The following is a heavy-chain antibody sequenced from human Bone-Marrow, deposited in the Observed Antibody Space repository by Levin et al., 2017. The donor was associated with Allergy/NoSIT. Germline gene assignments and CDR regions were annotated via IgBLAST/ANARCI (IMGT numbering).Heavy chain of an antibody. CDR2: INHSGST. J-gene: IGHJ6*02. Sequence: PSETLSLTCAVSGAPFISDDLWTWIRQPPGKGLEWIGEINHSGSTDYSPSLKSRVTISIDTSKNHFSLNVTSVTAADTAVYYCARVSKFQWRPPYYYYALDVWGQGTTVTVSS. D-gene: IGHD6-19*01. V-gene: IGHV4-34*01. CDR1: GAPFISDDL. CDR3: ARVSKFQWRPPYYYYALDV.